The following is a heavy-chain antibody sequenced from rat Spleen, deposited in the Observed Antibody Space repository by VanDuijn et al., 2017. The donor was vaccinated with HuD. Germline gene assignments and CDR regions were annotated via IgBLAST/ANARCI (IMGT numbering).Heavy chain of an antibody. V-gene: IGHV5S13*01. CDR2: ISTGGGVT. D-gene: IGHD1-6*01. Sequence: EVQLVESGGGLVQPGRSLKLSCAASGFTFSDYNMAWVRQAPKKGLEWVATISTGGGVTHYRDSVRGRFTISRDNAKNTQYLQMDSLRSEDTATYYCARQELRIIPTLDYWGQGVMVTVSS. CDR3: ARQELRIIPTLDY. CDR1: GFTFSDYN. J-gene: IGHJ2*01.